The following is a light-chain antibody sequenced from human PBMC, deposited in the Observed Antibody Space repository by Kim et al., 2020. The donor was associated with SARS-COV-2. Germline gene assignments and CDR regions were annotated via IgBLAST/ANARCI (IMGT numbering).Light chain of an antibody. V-gene: IGLV2-14*03. CDR2: DVS. Sequence: QPALTQPASVSGSPGQSITISCTGTSSDIGGYNSVSWYQQHPGKAPKLMIYDVSKRPSGVSNRFSGSKSGNTASLTISGLQAEDEADYYCSSYTSSSTLVFGGGTQLTVL. J-gene: IGLJ2*01. CDR3: SSYTSSSTLV. CDR1: SSDIGGYNS.